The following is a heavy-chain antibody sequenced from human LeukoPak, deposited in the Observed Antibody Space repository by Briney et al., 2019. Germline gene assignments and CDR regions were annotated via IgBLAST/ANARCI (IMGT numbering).Heavy chain of an antibody. V-gene: IGHV1-46*01. CDR3: ARGVHVRKYDSNENCFDP. J-gene: IGHJ5*02. CDR2: INPTGGNT. Sequence: ASVKVSCKASGYVFTSYYIHWVRQAPGQGLEWMGLINPTGGNTNYAQRFQGRVTMTRDMSTSTVYMELSGLISEDTAVYYCARGVHVRKYDSNENCFDPWGQGTLVTVSS. CDR1: GYVFTSYY. D-gene: IGHD3-22*01.